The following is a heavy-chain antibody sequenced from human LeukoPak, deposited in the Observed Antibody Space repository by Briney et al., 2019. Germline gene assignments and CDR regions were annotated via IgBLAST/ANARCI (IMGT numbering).Heavy chain of an antibody. D-gene: IGHD5-12*01. J-gene: IGHJ4*02. CDR3: ARAGLLDY. Sequence: GGSLRLSCQTSGFTFSSYAMHWVRQAPGKGLEWVAVIWFDRTTEYYADSVRGRFTISRDNSKNTLYLQMNSLRAEDTAVYYCARAGLLDYWGQGTLVTVSS. V-gene: IGHV3-33*01. CDR2: IWFDRTTE. CDR1: GFTFSSYA.